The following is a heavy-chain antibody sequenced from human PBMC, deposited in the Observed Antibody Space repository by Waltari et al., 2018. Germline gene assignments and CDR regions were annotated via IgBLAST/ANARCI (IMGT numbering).Heavy chain of an antibody. CDR1: GFTFSSHW. V-gene: IGHV3-7*01. D-gene: IGHD6-13*01. CDR3: ARGTLATAGTDY. Sequence: EVQLVESGGGLVQPGGSLRLSWSASGFTFSSHWMTWFRQAPGKGLGWVTNLNQDGSEKYYVDSVKGRFTISRDNVKNSLYLEMNSLRAEDTAYYYCARGTLATAGTDYWGQGTLVTVSS. J-gene: IGHJ4*02. CDR2: LNQDGSEK.